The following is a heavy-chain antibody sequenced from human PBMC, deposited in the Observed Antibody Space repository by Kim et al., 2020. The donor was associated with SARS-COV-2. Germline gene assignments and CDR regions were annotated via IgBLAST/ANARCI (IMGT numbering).Heavy chain of an antibody. CDR3: ARDAYSSGYSDAFDI. CDR1: GFTFSSYE. V-gene: IGHV3-48*03. CDR2: ISSSGSTI. Sequence: GGSLRLSCAASGFTFSSYEMNWVRQAPGKGLEWVSYISSSGSTIYYADSVKGRFTISRDNAKNSLYLQMNSLRAEDTAVYYCARDAYSSGYSDAFDIWGQGTMVTVSS. J-gene: IGHJ3*02. D-gene: IGHD3-22*01.